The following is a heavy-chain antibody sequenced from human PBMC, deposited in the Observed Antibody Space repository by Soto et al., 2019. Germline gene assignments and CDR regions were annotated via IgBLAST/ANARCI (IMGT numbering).Heavy chain of an antibody. CDR1: GYTFTSYG. J-gene: IGHJ5*02. CDR2: ISAYNGNT. V-gene: IGHV1-18*01. Sequence: ASVNVSCKDSGYTFTSYGISWVRQAPVQGLEWMGLISAYNGNTNYAQKLQGRVNMTTETSTSTAYMELRSLRSDDTAVYYCANVVPAAIGPWGWFDPGGQGTLVTVSS. D-gene: IGHD2-2*02. CDR3: ANVVPAAIGPWGWFDP.